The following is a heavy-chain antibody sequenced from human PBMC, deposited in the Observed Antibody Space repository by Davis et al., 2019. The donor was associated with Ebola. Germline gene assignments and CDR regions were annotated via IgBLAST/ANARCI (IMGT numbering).Heavy chain of an antibody. V-gene: IGHV1-3*01. J-gene: IGHJ4*02. CDR1: GGTFSSYA. Sequence: ASVKVSCKASGGTFSSYAISWVRQAPGQGLEWMGWINADNGNTHYSKKFQGRVSITRDTSASTAYMELNSLTSEDTAVYYCASARDCSGGSCYDYWGQGTLVTVSS. CDR3: ASARDCSGGSCYDY. D-gene: IGHD2-15*01. CDR2: INADNGNT.